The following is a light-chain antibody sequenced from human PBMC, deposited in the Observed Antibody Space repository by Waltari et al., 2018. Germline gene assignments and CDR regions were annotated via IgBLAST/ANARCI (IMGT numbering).Light chain of an antibody. CDR2: DAS. CDR3: QKYGSLPAT. CDR1: QSVSRF. J-gene: IGKJ1*01. Sequence: EIVLTQSPGTLSLSPGERATLSCRASQSVSRFLAWYQQKPGQAPRLLIYDASRMATGIPDRFSGSGSGTDFSLTISRLEPEEFAVYYCQKYGSLPATFGQGTKVEIK. V-gene: IGKV3-20*01.